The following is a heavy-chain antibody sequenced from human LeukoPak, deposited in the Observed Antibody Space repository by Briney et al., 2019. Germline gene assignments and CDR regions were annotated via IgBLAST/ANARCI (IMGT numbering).Heavy chain of an antibody. Sequence: GASVKVSCKASGYTFTGFFIHWVRQAPGQGLEWMGRINPKSGGTNSVQKFQDRVTMTSDTSITTAYMELSRLRSDDMAVYYCARQSGNYVDWGQGTLVTVSS. V-gene: IGHV1-2*06. J-gene: IGHJ4*02. D-gene: IGHD3-10*02. CDR3: ARQSGNYVD. CDR2: INPKSGGT. CDR1: GYTFTGFF.